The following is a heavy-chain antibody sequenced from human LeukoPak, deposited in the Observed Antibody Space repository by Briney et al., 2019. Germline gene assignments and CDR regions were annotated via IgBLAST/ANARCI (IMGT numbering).Heavy chain of an antibody. CDR3: ARESDYYYYMDV. CDR1: GFTFISYD. J-gene: IGHJ6*03. V-gene: IGHV3-13*01. Sequence: LTGRSLRLSCAASGFTFISYDMHWVRQGTGKGLEWVSAIGTAGDTYYPGSVKGRFTISRENAKNSLYLQMNSLRAGDTAVYYCARESDYYYYMDVWGKGTTVTVSS. CDR2: IGTAGDT.